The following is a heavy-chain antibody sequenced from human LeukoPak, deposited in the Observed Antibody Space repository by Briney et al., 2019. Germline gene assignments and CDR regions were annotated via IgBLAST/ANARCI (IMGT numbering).Heavy chain of an antibody. CDR1: GGSISSYY. D-gene: IGHD6-13*01. V-gene: IGHV4-59*01. CDR2: IYYSGST. Sequence: SETLSLTCTVSGGSISSYYWSWIRQPPGKGLEWIGYIYYSGSTNYNPSLQSRVTTSIDTSENQFSLKLSPVTAADTAVYYCARGIAAPGPFDYWGQGTLVTVSS. CDR3: ARGIAAPGPFDY. J-gene: IGHJ4*02.